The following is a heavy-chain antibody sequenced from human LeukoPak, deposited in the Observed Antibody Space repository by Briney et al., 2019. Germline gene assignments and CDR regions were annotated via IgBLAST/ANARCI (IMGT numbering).Heavy chain of an antibody. CDR2: ISGSGGST. CDR3: ATDTSGWYPRPFDY. D-gene: IGHD6-19*01. Sequence: GGSLRLSCAASGFTFSSYGMSWVRQAPGKGLEWVSAISGSGGSTYYADSVKGRFTISRDNAKNSLYLQMNSLRSEDTAVYYCATDTSGWYPRPFDYWGQGTLVTVSS. V-gene: IGHV3-23*01. J-gene: IGHJ4*02. CDR1: GFTFSSYG.